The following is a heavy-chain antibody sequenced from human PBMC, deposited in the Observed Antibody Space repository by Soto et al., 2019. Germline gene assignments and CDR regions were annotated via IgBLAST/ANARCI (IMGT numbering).Heavy chain of an antibody. D-gene: IGHD1-26*01. Sequence: GGSLRLSCAASGFTFSSYAMHWVRQAPGKGLEWVAVISYDGSNKYYADSVKGRFTISRDNSKNTLYLQMNSLRAEDTAVYYCARENMRWDSFDYWGQGTLVTVSS. CDR1: GFTFSSYA. CDR2: ISYDGSNK. J-gene: IGHJ4*02. CDR3: ARENMRWDSFDY. V-gene: IGHV3-30-3*01.